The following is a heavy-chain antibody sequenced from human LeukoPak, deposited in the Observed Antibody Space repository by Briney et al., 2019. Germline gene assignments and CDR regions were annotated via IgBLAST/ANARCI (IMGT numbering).Heavy chain of an antibody. D-gene: IGHD2-2*01. V-gene: IGHV1-2*02. CDR2: INPNSGGT. CDR1: GYTFTCYY. Sequence: ASVNVSCKASGYTFTCYYMHGVRQAPGQGLEGMGWINPNSGGTNSAQKFQARVTMTRDTSISTAYMELSRLRSDDTALYYCASEGIVVVPAAIDSSGHGTLVTASS. CDR3: ASEGIVVVPAAIDS. J-gene: IGHJ5*01.